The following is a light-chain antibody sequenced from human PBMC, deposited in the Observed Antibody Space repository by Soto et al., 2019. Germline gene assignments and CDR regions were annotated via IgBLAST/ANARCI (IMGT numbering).Light chain of an antibody. CDR2: AVT. J-gene: IGLJ1*01. CDR1: SSDVGGYNF. CDR3: SSYAGSNNIV. Sequence: QSVLTQPPSASGSPGRSVTISCTGASSDVGGYNFVSWYQQHPGKAPNLLIYAVTKRPSGVPDRFSGSRSGDTASLTVSGLQAEDEADYYCSSYAGSNNIVFGTGTKVTVL. V-gene: IGLV2-8*01.